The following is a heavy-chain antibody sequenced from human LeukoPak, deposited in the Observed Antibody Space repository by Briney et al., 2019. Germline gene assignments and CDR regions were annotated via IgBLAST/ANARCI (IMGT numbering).Heavy chain of an antibody. CDR2: VNHSGIT. D-gene: IGHD3-3*01. V-gene: IGHV4-34*01. Sequence: SETLSLTCAVYGESFSDSYGIWIRQPPGKGLEWMGEVNHSGITSYNPSLKSRLTISVDTSKNQFSLKVNSVTAADTAVYYCASSTDYDFLGGPWAQGILVTVSS. J-gene: IGHJ4*02. CDR1: GESFSDSY. CDR3: ASSTDYDFLGGP.